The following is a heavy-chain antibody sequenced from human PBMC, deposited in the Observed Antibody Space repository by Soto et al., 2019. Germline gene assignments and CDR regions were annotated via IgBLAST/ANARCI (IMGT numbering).Heavy chain of an antibody. D-gene: IGHD6-25*01. CDR2: IYYSGST. V-gene: IGHV4-59*12. J-gene: IGHJ5*02. CDR3: AKSYSGPFDP. Sequence: SETLSLTCTVSGGSISSYYWSWIRQPPGKGLEWIGYIYYSGSTNYNPSLKSRVTISVDTSKNQFSLQLDSVTAADTAVYYCAKSYSGPFDPWGQGALVTVSS. CDR1: GGSISSYY.